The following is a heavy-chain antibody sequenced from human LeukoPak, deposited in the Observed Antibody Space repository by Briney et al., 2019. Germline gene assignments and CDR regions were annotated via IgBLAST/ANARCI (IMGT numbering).Heavy chain of an antibody. J-gene: IGHJ4*02. CDR1: GFTFNKSW. Sequence: GALRLSCAASGFTFNKSWMSWVRQAPGKGPEWVANIKEDGTQKYYVDSVRGRFTISRDNAENSLYLQMNSLRDEDTAVYYCAKQDGLLWFGELYYFDYWGQGTLVTVSS. V-gene: IGHV3-7*01. D-gene: IGHD3-10*01. CDR2: IKEDGTQK. CDR3: AKQDGLLWFGELYYFDY.